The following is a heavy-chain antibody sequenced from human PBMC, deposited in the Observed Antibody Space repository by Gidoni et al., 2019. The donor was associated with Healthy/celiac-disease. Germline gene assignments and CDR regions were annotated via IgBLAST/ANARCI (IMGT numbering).Heavy chain of an antibody. CDR3: ATSPRKGDFWGGYSYGMDV. CDR1: GFTFSSYA. V-gene: IGHV3-23*01. CDR2: TSGSGGST. Sequence: EVQLLESGGGLVQPGGSLRLSCAASGFTFSSYAMSWVRQAPGEGLAWFSATSGSGGSTYYADSVKGRFTISRDNSKNTLYLQMNSLRAEDTAVYYCATSPRKGDFWGGYSYGMDVWGQGTTVTVSS. D-gene: IGHD3-3*01. J-gene: IGHJ6*02.